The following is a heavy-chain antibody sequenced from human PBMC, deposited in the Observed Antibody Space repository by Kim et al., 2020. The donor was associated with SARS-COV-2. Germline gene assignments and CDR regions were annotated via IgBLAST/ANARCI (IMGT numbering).Heavy chain of an antibody. Sequence: ADSVKGRFTISRDNSKNTLYLQMNSLRAEDTAVYYCAREGGSGLQPHFDYWGQGTLVTVSS. CDR3: AREGGSGLQPHFDY. J-gene: IGHJ4*02. V-gene: IGHV3-53*01. D-gene: IGHD2-15*01.